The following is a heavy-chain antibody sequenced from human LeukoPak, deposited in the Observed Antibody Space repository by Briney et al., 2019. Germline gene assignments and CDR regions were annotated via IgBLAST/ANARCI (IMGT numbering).Heavy chain of an antibody. CDR2: INHSGST. J-gene: IGHJ6*03. V-gene: IGHV4-34*01. CDR1: GGSFSGYY. Sequence: SETLSLTCAVYGGSFSGYYWSWIRQPPGKGLEWIGEINHSGSTNYNPSLKSRVTISVDTSKNQFSLKLSSVTAADTAVYYCTVVKRNYYYYMDVWGKGTTVTVPS. CDR3: TVVKRNYYYYMDV. D-gene: IGHD2-2*01.